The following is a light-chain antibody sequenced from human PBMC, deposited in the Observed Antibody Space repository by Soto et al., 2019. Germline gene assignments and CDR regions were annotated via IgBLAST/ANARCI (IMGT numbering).Light chain of an antibody. CDR3: QQTYRTPLT. V-gene: IGKV3-11*01. CDR2: DAS. Sequence: EIVLTQSPATLSLSPGERATLSCWASQSVNRYLVWYQQKPGQAPRLLMYDASIRATGIPARFSGSGSGTDFTLTISSLQPDDFATYYCQQTYRTPLTFGGGTKVDIK. J-gene: IGKJ4*01. CDR1: QSVNRY.